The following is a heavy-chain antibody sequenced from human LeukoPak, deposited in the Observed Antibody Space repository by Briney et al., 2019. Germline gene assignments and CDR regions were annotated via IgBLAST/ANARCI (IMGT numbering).Heavy chain of an antibody. CDR3: ARDPDSTGYYDY. V-gene: IGHV3-66*01. D-gene: IGHD3-22*01. CDR2: LYSGGST. CDR1: GFTVSSNY. J-gene: IGHJ4*02. Sequence: GSLRLSCAASGFTVSSNYMSWVRQAPGKGLEWVSILYSGGSTYYADSVKGRFSIPRDNSKNTLYLQMNSLRAEDTAVYYCARDPDSTGYYDYWGQGTLVTVSS.